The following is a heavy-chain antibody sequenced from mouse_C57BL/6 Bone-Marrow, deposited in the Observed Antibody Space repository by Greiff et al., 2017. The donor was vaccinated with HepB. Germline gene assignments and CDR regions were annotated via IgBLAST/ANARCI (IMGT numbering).Heavy chain of an antibody. V-gene: IGHV1-63*01. CDR1: GYTFTNYW. CDR3: ARSGRLRRKSYFDY. CDR2: IYPGGGYT. Sequence: VQLQQSGAELVRPGTSVKMSCKASGYTFTNYWIGWAKQRPGHGLEWIGDIYPGGGYTNYNEKFKGKATLTADKSSSTAYMQFSSLTSEDSAIYYCARSGRLRRKSYFDYWGQGTTLTVSS. D-gene: IGHD2-2*01. J-gene: IGHJ2*01.